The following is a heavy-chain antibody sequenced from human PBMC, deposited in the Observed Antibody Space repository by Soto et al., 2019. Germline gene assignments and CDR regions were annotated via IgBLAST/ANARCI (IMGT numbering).Heavy chain of an antibody. D-gene: IGHD4-4*01. CDR3: AKATVTTSYFYGMDV. V-gene: IGHV3-23*01. Sequence: EVQLLESGGGLVQPGGSLRLSCAASGFTFSTFAMTWFGQAPGKGLGGVSAITGSGRSAYFADAVKGRFTISRDNSKKTLYLQMNSLRVEDSGVYFCAKATVTTSYFYGMDVRGQGTTVIVSS. CDR1: GFTFSTFA. CDR2: ITGSGRSA. J-gene: IGHJ6*02.